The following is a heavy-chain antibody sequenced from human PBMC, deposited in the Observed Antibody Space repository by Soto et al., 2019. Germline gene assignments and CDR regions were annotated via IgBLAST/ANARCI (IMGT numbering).Heavy chain of an antibody. Sequence: QVQLVQSGAEVKKPGSSVKVSCKASGGSVSNYTLSRVRQAPGQGLQWMGRIIPILARANYAENFQGRLTIIADKSTSRAYIELSSLRSEDTAVYFCAGDSAYSNYAFDFWGQGTLVIVSS. CDR3: AGDSAYSNYAFDF. D-gene: IGHD4-4*01. CDR1: GGSVSNYT. J-gene: IGHJ4*02. V-gene: IGHV1-69*08. CDR2: IIPILARA.